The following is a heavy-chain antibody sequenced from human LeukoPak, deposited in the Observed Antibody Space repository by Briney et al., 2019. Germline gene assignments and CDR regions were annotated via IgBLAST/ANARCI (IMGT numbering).Heavy chain of an antibody. V-gene: IGHV3-30*02. D-gene: IGHD1-26*01. CDR3: AKDLGRANWFDP. Sequence: GGSLRLSCAASGFTFSSYGMHWVRQAPGKGLEWVAFIRYDGSNKYYADSVKGRFTISRDNSKNTLYLQMNSLRAEDTAVYYCAKDLGRANWFDPWGQGTLVTVSS. J-gene: IGHJ5*02. CDR2: IRYDGSNK. CDR1: GFTFSSYG.